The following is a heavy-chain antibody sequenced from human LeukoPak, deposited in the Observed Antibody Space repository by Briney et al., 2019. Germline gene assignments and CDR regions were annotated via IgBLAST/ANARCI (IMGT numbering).Heavy chain of an antibody. CDR3: ARGIVESTEYPYSWFDP. J-gene: IGHJ5*02. V-gene: IGHV1-69*05. CDR1: GGTFSSYA. CDR2: IIPIFGTA. Sequence: SVKVSCKASGGTFSSYAISWVRQAPGQGLEWMGGIIPIFGTANYAQKFQGRVTITTDESTSTAYMELSSLRSEDTAVYYCARGIVESTEYPYSWFDPWGQGTLVTVSS. D-gene: IGHD2/OR15-2a*01.